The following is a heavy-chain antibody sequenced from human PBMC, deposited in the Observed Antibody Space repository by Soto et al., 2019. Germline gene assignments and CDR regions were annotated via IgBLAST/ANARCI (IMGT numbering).Heavy chain of an antibody. CDR2: IKPDGSRT. V-gene: IGHV3-74*03. Sequence: GESLKISCAASGFTFSSYWMHWVRQAPGEGLVWVSYIKPDGSRTKDADSVKGRFTISRDNARNTLYLRMNSLRAEDTAVYYCARDNNWSYDSWGRGTLVTVSS. CDR1: GFTFSSYW. J-gene: IGHJ4*02. D-gene: IGHD1-1*01. CDR3: ARDNNWSYDS.